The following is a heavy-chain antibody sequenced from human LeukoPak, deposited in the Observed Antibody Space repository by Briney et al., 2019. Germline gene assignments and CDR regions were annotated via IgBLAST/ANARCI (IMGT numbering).Heavy chain of an antibody. Sequence: WGSLRLSCAASGFTFSSYGMHWVRQAPGKGLEWVAVISYDGSNKYYADSVKGRFTISRDNSKNTLYLQMNSLRAEDTAVYYCAKDRENEPPERLYGYLADYWGQGTLVTVSS. D-gene: IGHD5-18*01. CDR1: GFTFSSYG. CDR3: AKDRENEPPERLYGYLADY. CDR2: ISYDGSNK. V-gene: IGHV3-30*18. J-gene: IGHJ4*02.